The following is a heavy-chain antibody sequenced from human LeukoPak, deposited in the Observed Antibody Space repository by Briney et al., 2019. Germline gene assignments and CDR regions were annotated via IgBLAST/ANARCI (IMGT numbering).Heavy chain of an antibody. CDR3: ASRRGYSYGYLAGSMLHY. Sequence: PSETLSLTCSVSGGSISSSSYYWGWIPQPPGKGLEWVGSIYYSGSTYYNPSHKSRVTISVDTSKTQFSLKLSSVTAADTAVYYCASRRGYSYGYLAGSMLHYWGQGTLVTVSS. CDR2: IYYSGST. J-gene: IGHJ4*02. CDR1: GGSISSSSYY. V-gene: IGHV4-39*01. D-gene: IGHD5-18*01.